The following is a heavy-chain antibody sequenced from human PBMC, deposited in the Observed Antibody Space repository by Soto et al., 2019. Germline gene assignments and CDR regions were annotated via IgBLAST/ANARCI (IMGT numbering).Heavy chain of an antibody. J-gene: IGHJ4*02. Sequence: AASVKVSCKASGYTFTGYYMHWVRQAPGQGLEWMGWINPNSGGTNYAQKFQGRVTMTRDTSISTAYMELSRLRSDDTAVYYCARGYCSGGSCYSPDYYFDYWGQGTLVTVSS. CDR2: INPNSGGT. CDR3: ARGYCSGGSCYSPDYYFDY. D-gene: IGHD2-15*01. V-gene: IGHV1-2*02. CDR1: GYTFTGYY.